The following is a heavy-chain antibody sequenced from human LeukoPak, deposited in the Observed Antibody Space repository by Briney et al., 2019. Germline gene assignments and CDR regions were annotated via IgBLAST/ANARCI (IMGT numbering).Heavy chain of an antibody. D-gene: IGHD6-19*01. CDR3: ARGGSTGWYSFDY. CDR1: GFRFGDYG. Sequence: PWESLRLSCVASGFRFGDYGMSWVRQAPGKGLEWVSGINWNGGSTGYADSVKGRFTISRDNAKNSLYLRMNSLRAEDTALYYCARGGSTGWYSFDYWGQGTLVTVSS. V-gene: IGHV3-20*04. CDR2: INWNGGST. J-gene: IGHJ4*02.